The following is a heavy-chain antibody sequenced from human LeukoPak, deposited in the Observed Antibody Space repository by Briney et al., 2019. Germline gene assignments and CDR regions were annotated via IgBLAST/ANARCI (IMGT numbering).Heavy chain of an antibody. CDR1: GFTFSYSW. V-gene: IGHV3-7*03. J-gene: IGHJ4*02. CDR2: INQPGSQK. D-gene: IGHD3-22*01. CDR3: ARATYYYDSSGYYHIRDYFDY. Sequence: GGSLRLSCVASGFTFSYSWMIWVRQAPGKGLEWVANINQPGSQKYHADSVKGRFTISRDNAKNSLYLQMNSLRAEDTALYYCARATYYYDSSGYYHIRDYFDYWGRGTLVTVSS.